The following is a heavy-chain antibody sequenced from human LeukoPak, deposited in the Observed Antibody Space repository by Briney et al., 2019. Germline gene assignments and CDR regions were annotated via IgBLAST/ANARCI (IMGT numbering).Heavy chain of an antibody. CDR2: ISGSGGST. V-gene: IGHV3-23*01. J-gene: IGHJ4*02. Sequence: PGGSLRLSCAASGFTFSDYYMSWIRQAPGKGLEWVSAISGSGGSTYYADSVKGRFTISRDNSKNTLYLQMNSLRAEDTAVYYCAIIAARKIDREVDYWGQGTLVTVSS. CDR3: AIIAARKIDREVDY. CDR1: GFTFSDYY. D-gene: IGHD6-6*01.